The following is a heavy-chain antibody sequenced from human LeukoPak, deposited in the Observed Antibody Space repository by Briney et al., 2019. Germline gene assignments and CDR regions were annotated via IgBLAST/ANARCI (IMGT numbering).Heavy chain of an antibody. CDR1: GGSISSRNYY. CDR2: IYYSGST. CDR3: ARQPPFFGDYGGY. V-gene: IGHV4-39*01. Sequence: SETLSLTCTVSGGSISSRNYYWGWIRQSPGKGLAWIGSIYYSGSTYYKSSLKSRVTISADTSRNQFSLRLTSVTATDTAVYYCARQPPFFGDYGGYWGQGTLVTVSS. D-gene: IGHD4/OR15-4a*01. J-gene: IGHJ4*02.